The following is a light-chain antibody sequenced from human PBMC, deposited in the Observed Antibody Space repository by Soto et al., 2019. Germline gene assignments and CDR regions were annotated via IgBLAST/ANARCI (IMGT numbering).Light chain of an antibody. V-gene: IGLV2-11*01. CDR1: SSDVGGYNY. Sequence: QSALTQPRSVSGSPGQSVTISCTGTSSDVGGYNYVSWYQQHPGKAPKLMIYDVSKRPSGVPDRFSGSKSVNTASLTISGLQAEYEADYYCCSYAGSYVVFGGGTKLTVL. CDR3: CSYAGSYVV. J-gene: IGLJ2*01. CDR2: DVS.